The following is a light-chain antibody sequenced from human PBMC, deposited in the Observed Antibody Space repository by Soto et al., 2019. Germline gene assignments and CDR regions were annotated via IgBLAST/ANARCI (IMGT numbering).Light chain of an antibody. Sequence: EIVLTQSPGTLSLSPGERASLSCRASQSIANSLAWYQQKPGQAPRLLIFVASNGATGIPDRFSGSGSGTDFTLTISRLEPEDFAVYHCQQYGGSPRTFGQGTKV. V-gene: IGKV3-20*01. CDR3: QQYGGSPRT. CDR2: VAS. J-gene: IGKJ1*01. CDR1: QSIANS.